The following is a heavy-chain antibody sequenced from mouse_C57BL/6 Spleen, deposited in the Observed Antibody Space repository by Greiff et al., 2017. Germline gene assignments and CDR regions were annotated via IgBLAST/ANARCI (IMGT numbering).Heavy chain of an antibody. CDR2: IRSKSNNYAT. V-gene: IGHV10-1*01. D-gene: IGHD2-3*01. CDR3: VREYDGYYGSWFAY. CDR1: GFSFNTYA. J-gene: IGHJ3*01. Sequence: EVQVVESGGGLVQPKGSLKLSCAASGFSFNTYAMNWVRQAPGKGLEWVARIRSKSNNYATYYADSVKDRFTISRDDSESMLYLQMNNLKTEDTAMYYCVREYDGYYGSWFAYWGQGTLVTVSA.